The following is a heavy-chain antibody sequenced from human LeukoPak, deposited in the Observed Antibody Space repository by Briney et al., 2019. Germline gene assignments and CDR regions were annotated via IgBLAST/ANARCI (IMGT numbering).Heavy chain of an antibody. CDR1: GYTFTSYY. CDR2: INPSGGST. V-gene: IGHV1-46*01. J-gene: IGHJ3*02. D-gene: IGHD3-22*01. CDR3: ARERRAHDSSGYLNAFDI. Sequence: GASVKVSCKASGYTFTSYYMHWVRQAPGQGLEWMGIINPSGGSTSYAQKFQGRVTMTRDMSTSTVYMELSSLRSEDTAVYYCARERRAHDSSGYLNAFDIWGQGTMVTVSS.